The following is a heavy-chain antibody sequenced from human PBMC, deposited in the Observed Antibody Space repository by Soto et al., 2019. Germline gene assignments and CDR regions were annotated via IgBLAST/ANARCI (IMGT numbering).Heavy chain of an antibody. J-gene: IGHJ6*03. CDR3: ARGRSGSCWSDYYYYHYMDV. D-gene: IGHD6-13*01. Sequence: QVQLVQSGAEVKKPGASVKVSCKASGYIFTSYGISWVRQAPGQGLEWMGWISGYNGNTSYAQKFQGRVTMTTDTSTSTAYMELRSLRSDHTAVYYCARGRSGSCWSDYYYYHYMDVWGKGTTVTVSS. CDR1: GYIFTSYG. V-gene: IGHV1-18*01. CDR2: ISGYNGNT.